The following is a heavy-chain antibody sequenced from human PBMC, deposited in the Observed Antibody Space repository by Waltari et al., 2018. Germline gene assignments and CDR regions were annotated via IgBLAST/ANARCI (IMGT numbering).Heavy chain of an antibody. J-gene: IGHJ4*02. CDR3: ARDPLTTVTYYFDY. CDR2: INPSGGST. Sequence: QVQLVQSGAEVKKPGASVTVSCKASGYTFTSYSMHWVPQAPGQGLEWMGIINPSGGSTSYAQKFQGRVTMTRDTSTSTVYMVLSSLRSEDTAVYYCARDPLTTVTYYFDYWGQGTLVTVSS. CDR1: GYTFTSYS. V-gene: IGHV1-46*01. D-gene: IGHD4-17*01.